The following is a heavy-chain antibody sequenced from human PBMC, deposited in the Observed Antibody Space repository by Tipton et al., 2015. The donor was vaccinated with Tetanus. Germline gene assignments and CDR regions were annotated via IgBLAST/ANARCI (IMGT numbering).Heavy chain of an antibody. CDR2: IYFSGST. D-gene: IGHD6-6*01. CDR3: ARDQARGARGWNYFDS. V-gene: IGHV4-31*03. Sequence: TLSLTCTVSGGSLSRGGYYWTWIRQNPGKGLEWIGDIYFSGSTYYNPSLKSRVTISVDPPKNQFSLRLNSVTAADTAVYYCARDQARGARGWNYFDSGGQGPLVSVSS. CDR1: GGSLSRGGYY. J-gene: IGHJ4*02.